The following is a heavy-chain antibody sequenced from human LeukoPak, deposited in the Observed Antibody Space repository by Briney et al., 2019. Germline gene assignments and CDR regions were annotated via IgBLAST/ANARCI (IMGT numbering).Heavy chain of an antibody. CDR3: ARVNGDIDY. V-gene: IGHV1-8*03. J-gene: IGHJ4*02. CDR1: GYTFTNYD. D-gene: IGHD4-17*01. CDR2: MNPKSGYT. Sequence: ASVKVSCRASGYTFTNYDINWVRQATGQGLEWMGWMNPKSGYTGYAQKFQGRVTITRDTSISKAYMELRGLRSEDTAVYYCARVNGDIDYWGQGTLVTVSS.